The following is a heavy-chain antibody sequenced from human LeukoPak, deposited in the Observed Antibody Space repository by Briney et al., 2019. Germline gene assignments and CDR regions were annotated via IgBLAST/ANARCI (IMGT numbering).Heavy chain of an antibody. V-gene: IGHV3-15*01. CDR2: IKSKTGGGTT. Sequence: GGFLRLSCAASGFTFSNAWMSWVRQAPGKGLEWVGRIKSKTGGGTTDYAAPVKGRFTILRDDSKNTLYRQMNSLKSEDTAVYYCTTDYSSGWYWGQGTLVTVSS. D-gene: IGHD6-19*01. CDR3: TTDYSSGWY. J-gene: IGHJ4*02. CDR1: GFTFSNAW.